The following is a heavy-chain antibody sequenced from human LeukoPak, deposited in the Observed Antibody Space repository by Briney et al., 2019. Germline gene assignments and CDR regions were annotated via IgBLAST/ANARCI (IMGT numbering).Heavy chain of an antibody. CDR1: GFTFSSYT. V-gene: IGHV3-21*04. J-gene: IGHJ3*02. D-gene: IGHD6-13*01. CDR2: ISSSSSYI. Sequence: PGGSLRLSCAASGFTFSSYTMNWVRQAPGKGLEWVSSISSSSSYIYYADSVKGRFTISRDNSKNTLYLQMNSLRAEDTAVYYCARVGYSSSWYELGAFDIWGQGTMVTVSS. CDR3: ARVGYSSSWYELGAFDI.